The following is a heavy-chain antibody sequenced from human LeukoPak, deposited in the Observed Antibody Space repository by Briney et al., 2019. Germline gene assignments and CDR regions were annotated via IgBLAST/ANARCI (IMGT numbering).Heavy chain of an antibody. Sequence: SETLSLTCTVSGGSVSSSRYYWGWMRLPPGGGLEWIGSIHYSGGTYYNPSLKSRVTISVDTSSNQFTLKVSSVTAADTAVYHCAPGSTHGSRGSWFDPWGQGTLVTVSS. D-gene: IGHD1-26*01. CDR1: GGSVSSSRYY. J-gene: IGHJ5*02. CDR3: APGSTHGSRGSWFDP. V-gene: IGHV4-39*01. CDR2: IHYSGGT.